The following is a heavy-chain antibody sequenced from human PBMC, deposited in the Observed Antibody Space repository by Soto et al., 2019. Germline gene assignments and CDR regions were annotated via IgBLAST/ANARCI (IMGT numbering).Heavy chain of an antibody. J-gene: IGHJ4*02. Sequence: ASVNVSCKGSGYTFTSYYMHCVRQAPGQELEWMGIINPSGGSTSYAQKFQGRVTMTRDTSTSTVYMELSSLRSEDTAVYYCAREGEDIVIVRPAQVYFHYRGQAAFVTLYS. CDR1: GYTFTSYY. CDR2: INPSGGST. D-gene: IGHD2-2*01. CDR3: AREGEDIVIVRPAQVYFHY. V-gene: IGHV1-46*01.